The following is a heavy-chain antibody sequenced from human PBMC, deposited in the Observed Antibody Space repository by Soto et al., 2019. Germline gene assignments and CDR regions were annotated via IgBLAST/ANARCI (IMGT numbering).Heavy chain of an antibody. V-gene: IGHV4-30-4*01. Sequence: SETLSLTCTVSGGSIKSSDYRWSWTRQSPAKGLEWIGYIHNSGTSFYNPSLRGRVTVTLDTSRSQFSLTLASVTAADTAVYYCVREERIAAPQLDYWGQGIPVTVSS. D-gene: IGHD6-6*01. CDR3: VREERIAAPQLDY. CDR2: IHNSGTS. CDR1: GGSIKSSDYR. J-gene: IGHJ4*02.